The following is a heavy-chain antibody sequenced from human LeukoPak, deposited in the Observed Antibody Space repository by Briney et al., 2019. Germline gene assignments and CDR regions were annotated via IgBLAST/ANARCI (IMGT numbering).Heavy chain of an antibody. D-gene: IGHD3-22*01. CDR3: ATVGYYDSSGYEWWCDP. Sequence: ASVKVSCKASGYTFTSYGISWVRQAPGPGLEWMGLISAYNGNTNYAPKLQGRVTMTEDTSTDTAYMELSSLRSEDTAVYSCATVGYYDSSGYEWWCDPWGQGTLVTVSS. V-gene: IGHV1-18*01. CDR1: GYTFTSYG. J-gene: IGHJ5*02. CDR2: ISAYNGNT.